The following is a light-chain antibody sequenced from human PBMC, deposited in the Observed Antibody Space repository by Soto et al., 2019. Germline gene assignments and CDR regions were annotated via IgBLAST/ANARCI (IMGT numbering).Light chain of an antibody. Sequence: DIQMTQSPSFLSASVGDRVTISCRASQSISTCLAWFQQKAGKVPQLLIYTASTLQSGVPSRFSGSGSGTEFTLTISSLQPDDFATYYCQHHSSYSYLFGQGTKVELK. CDR1: QSISTC. J-gene: IGKJ1*01. V-gene: IGKV1-9*01. CDR3: QHHSSYSYL. CDR2: TAS.